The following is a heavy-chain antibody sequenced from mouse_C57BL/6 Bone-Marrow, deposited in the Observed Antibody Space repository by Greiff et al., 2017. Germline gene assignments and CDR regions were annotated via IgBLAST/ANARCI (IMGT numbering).Heavy chain of an antibody. CDR1: GYTFTSYW. CDR2: IDPSDSYT. D-gene: IGHD2-10*01. J-gene: IGHJ2*01. CDR3: ARGAYPCAY. V-gene: IGHV1-69*01. Sequence: QVQLQQPGAELVMPGASVTLSCKASGYTFTSYWMHWVTQRPGQGLEWIEEIDPSDSYTNYHPKFKGKSTLTVDNSSSTAYMQLSSLTSEDSSVYYCARGAYPCAYCGEGTTRTVSS.